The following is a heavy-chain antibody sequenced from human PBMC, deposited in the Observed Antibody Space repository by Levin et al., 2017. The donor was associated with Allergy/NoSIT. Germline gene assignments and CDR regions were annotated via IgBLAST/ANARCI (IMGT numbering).Heavy chain of an antibody. CDR2: ISYDGSNK. J-gene: IGHJ4*02. CDR1: GFTFSSSG. V-gene: IGHV3-30*18. Sequence: LSLTCAASGFTFSSSGMHWVRQAPGKGLEWVAVISYDGSNKYYADSVKGRFTISRDNSKNTLYLQMNSLRAEDTAVYYCAKGGYSYGYPIFHIDYWGQGTLVTVSS. D-gene: IGHD5-18*01. CDR3: AKGGYSYGYPIFHIDY.